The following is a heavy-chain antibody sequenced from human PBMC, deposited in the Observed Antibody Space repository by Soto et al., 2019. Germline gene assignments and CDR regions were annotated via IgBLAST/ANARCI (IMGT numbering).Heavy chain of an antibody. CDR3: ARVPGSYYNGNYYYYMDV. D-gene: IGHD3-10*01. CDR2: ISSSSSTI. CDR1: GFTFSSYS. J-gene: IGHJ6*03. Sequence: GGSLRLSCAASGFTFSSYSMNWVRQAPGKGLEWVSYISSSSSTIYYADSVKGRFTISRDNAKNSLYLQMNSLRAEDTAVYYCARVPGSYYNGNYYYYMDVWGKGTTVTVSS. V-gene: IGHV3-48*01.